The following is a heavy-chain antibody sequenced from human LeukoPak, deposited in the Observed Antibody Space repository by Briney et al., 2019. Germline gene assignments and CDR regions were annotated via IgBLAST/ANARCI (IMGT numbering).Heavy chain of an antibody. V-gene: IGHV3-53*01. CDR1: GFTVSSNY. CDR3: ASRDYYDSSGYSDAFDI. D-gene: IGHD3-22*01. J-gene: IGHJ3*02. Sequence: GGSLRLSCAASGFTVSSNYMSWVRQAPGKGLEWVSVIYSGGSTYYADSVKGRFTISRDNSKNTLYLQMNSLRAEDTAVYYCASRDYYDSSGYSDAFDIWGQGTMVTVSS. CDR2: IYSGGST.